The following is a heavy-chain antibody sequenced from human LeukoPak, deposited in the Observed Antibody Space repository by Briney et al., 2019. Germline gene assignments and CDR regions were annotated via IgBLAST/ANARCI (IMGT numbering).Heavy chain of an antibody. Sequence: PGGSLRLSCAASGFTFSSYAMSWVRQAPGKGLEWVSAISGSGSSTYYADSVKGRFTISRDNSKNTLYLQMNSLRAEDTAVYYCAKANYYGSGSYWEKFDYWGQGTLVTVSS. J-gene: IGHJ4*02. CDR3: AKANYYGSGSYWEKFDY. CDR2: ISGSGSST. D-gene: IGHD3-10*01. CDR1: GFTFSSYA. V-gene: IGHV3-23*01.